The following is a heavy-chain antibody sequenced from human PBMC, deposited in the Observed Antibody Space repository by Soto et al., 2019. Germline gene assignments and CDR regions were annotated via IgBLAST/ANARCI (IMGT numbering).Heavy chain of an antibody. Sequence: PSETLSHTCTVSGGSISSGGYYWSWIRQHPGKGLEWIGYIYYSGSTYYNPSLKSRVTISVDTSKNQFSLKLSSVTAADTAVYYCARDIHSYYYDSSGYLASGRGDAFDIWDQGTMVTVSS. J-gene: IGHJ3*02. D-gene: IGHD3-22*01. CDR3: ARDIHSYYYDSSGYLASGRGDAFDI. CDR2: IYYSGST. CDR1: GGSISSGGYY. V-gene: IGHV4-31*03.